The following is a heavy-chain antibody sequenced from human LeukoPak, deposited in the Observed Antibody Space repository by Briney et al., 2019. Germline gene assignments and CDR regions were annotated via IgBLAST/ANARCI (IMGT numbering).Heavy chain of an antibody. D-gene: IGHD4-23*01. V-gene: IGHV1-8*01. J-gene: IGHJ4*02. CDR1: EYTFTNYD. CDR3: ARRWRAARTSFDY. Sequence: ASVKVSCKASEYTFTNYDINWVRQATGQGLEWMGWINPNSGNTGYTQKFQGRVTMTRNTSLSTAYMEVSSLRSEDSAVYYCARRWRAARTSFDYWGQGTLVTVSS. CDR2: INPNSGNT.